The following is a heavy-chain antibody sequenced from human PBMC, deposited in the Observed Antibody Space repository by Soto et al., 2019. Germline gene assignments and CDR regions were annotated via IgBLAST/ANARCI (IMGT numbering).Heavy chain of an antibody. Sequence: GGSLRLSCAASGFTFSSYSMNWVRQAPGKGLEWVSSISSSSSYIYYADSEKGRFTISRDNAKNSLYLQMNILRAEDTAVYYCARHRLGELLFLDYWGQGTLVTVSS. J-gene: IGHJ4*02. CDR3: ARHRLGELLFLDY. D-gene: IGHD3-16*01. CDR2: ISSSSSYI. CDR1: GFTFSSYS. V-gene: IGHV3-21*01.